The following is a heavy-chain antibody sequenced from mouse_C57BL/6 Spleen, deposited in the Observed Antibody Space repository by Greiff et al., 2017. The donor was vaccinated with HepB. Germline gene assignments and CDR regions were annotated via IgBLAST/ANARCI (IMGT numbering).Heavy chain of an antibody. Sequence: EVQLVESGTVLARPGASVKMSCKTSGYTFTSYWMHWVKQRPGQGLEWIGAIYPGNSDTSYNQKFKGKAKLTAVTSASTAYMELSSLTNEDSAVYYCTSYDYEGDYFDYWGQGTTLTVSS. CDR3: TSYDYEGDYFDY. D-gene: IGHD2-4*01. CDR2: IYPGNSDT. J-gene: IGHJ2*01. CDR1: GYTFTSYW. V-gene: IGHV1-5*01.